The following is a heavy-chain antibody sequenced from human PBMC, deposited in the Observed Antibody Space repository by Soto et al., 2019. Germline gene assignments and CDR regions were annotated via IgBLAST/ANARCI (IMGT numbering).Heavy chain of an antibody. CDR3: ASTEREDMGRLDY. CDR1: GGSISSGDYY. Sequence: SETLSLTCTVSGGSISSGDYYWSWIRQPPGKGLEWIGYIYYSGSTYYNPSLKSRVTISVDTSKNQFSLKLGSVTAADTAVYYCASTEREDMGRLDYCGQGTLVTVSS. CDR2: IYYSGST. V-gene: IGHV4-30-4*01. D-gene: IGHD1-1*01. J-gene: IGHJ4*02.